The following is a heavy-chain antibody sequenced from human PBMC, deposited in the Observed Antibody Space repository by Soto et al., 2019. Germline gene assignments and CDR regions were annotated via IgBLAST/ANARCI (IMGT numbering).Heavy chain of an antibody. CDR1: GFKASDNY. Sequence: GESLKISCAASGFKASDNYMSWVRQAPGKGLEWVSIIYSGGSTYYAESVKGRFTISRDNFKNTLTLQMNSLRAGDTAIYYCARAQGFYYGMDVWGQGTTVTVSS. CDR2: IYSGGST. CDR3: ARAQGFYYGMDV. V-gene: IGHV3-53*01. J-gene: IGHJ6*02.